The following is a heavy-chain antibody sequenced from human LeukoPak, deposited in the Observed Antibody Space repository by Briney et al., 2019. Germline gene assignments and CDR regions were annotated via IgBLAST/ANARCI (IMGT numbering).Heavy chain of an antibody. CDR2: INHSGST. D-gene: IGHD6-13*01. J-gene: IGHJ4*02. CDR3: ARDIGYSSSWYDLDY. V-gene: IGHV4-34*01. CDR1: GGSFSGYY. Sequence: SETLSLTCAVYGGSFSGYYWSWIRQPPGKGLEWIGEINHSGSTNYNPSLKSRVTISVDTSKNQFSLKLSSVTAADTAVYYCARDIGYSSSWYDLDYWGQGTLVTVSS.